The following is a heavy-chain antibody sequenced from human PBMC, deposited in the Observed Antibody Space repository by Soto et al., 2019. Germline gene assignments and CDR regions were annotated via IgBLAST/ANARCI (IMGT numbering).Heavy chain of an antibody. CDR3: APRRDGYNYLYY. Sequence: VSVQVSFKASGYTLTGYYMHWLRQAPGQGLEWMGWINPNSGGTNYAQKFQGRVTMTRDTSISTAYMELSRLRSDDTAVYYCAPRRDGYNYLYYWGQGTLVTVSS. J-gene: IGHJ4*02. D-gene: IGHD5-12*01. CDR1: GYTLTGYY. V-gene: IGHV1-2*02. CDR2: INPNSGGT.